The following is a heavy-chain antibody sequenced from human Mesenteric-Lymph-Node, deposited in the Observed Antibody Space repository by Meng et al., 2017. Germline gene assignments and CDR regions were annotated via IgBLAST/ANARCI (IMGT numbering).Heavy chain of an antibody. V-gene: IGHV7-4-1*02. CDR2: ITTSTGKG. CDR1: GYMFTAYA. Sequence: QVHLEQSGSESKKPGASVKVSCQASGYMFTAYALHWVRQAPGQGLEWMGRITTSTGKGTYAQAFTGRFVFSSDTSVSTAYLQISSLKAEDTAVYFCARGASPPYFDSWGQGTLVTVSS. CDR3: ARGASPPYFDS. J-gene: IGHJ4*02.